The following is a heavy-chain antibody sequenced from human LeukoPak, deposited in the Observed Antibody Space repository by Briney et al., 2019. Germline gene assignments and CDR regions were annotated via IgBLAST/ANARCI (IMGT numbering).Heavy chain of an antibody. CDR3: AREDYRYDYGDDVHYFDY. D-gene: IGHD4-17*01. CDR2: ISSSSSYI. V-gene: IGHV3-21*01. CDR1: GFTFSSYS. Sequence: PGGSLRLSCAASGFTFSSYSMNWVRQAPGKGLAWVSSISSSSSYIYYADSVKGRFTISRDNAKNSLYLQMNSLRAEDTAVYYCAREDYRYDYGDDVHYFDYWGQGTLVTVSS. J-gene: IGHJ4*02.